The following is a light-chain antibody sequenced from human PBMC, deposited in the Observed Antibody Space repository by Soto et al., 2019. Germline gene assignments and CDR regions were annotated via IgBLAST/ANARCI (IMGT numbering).Light chain of an antibody. CDR1: SYNIGAGYD. CDR3: QSYDSSLSGWV. Sequence: QSVLTQPPSVSGAPGQRVTISCTGSSYNIGAGYDVHWYQQLPGTAPKLLIYGNSNRPSGVPDRFSGSKSGTSASLAITGLQAEDEADYYCQSYDSSLSGWVFGGGTQLNVL. J-gene: IGLJ3*02. CDR2: GNS. V-gene: IGLV1-40*01.